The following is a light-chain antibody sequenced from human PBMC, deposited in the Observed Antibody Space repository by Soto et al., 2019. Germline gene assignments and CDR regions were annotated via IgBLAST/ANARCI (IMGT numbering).Light chain of an antibody. CDR2: YDV. J-gene: IGLJ3*02. Sequence: SYELTQPASVTVAPGRTAIITCGGSKVGSKSVHWYQQKPGQAPVLVIYYDVDRPSGIPERFSGSNSGDTATLTIASVEAGDEADYYCQVWDGSTHHLVFGGGTKLTVL. CDR1: KVGSKS. CDR3: QVWDGSTHHLV. V-gene: IGLV3-21*04.